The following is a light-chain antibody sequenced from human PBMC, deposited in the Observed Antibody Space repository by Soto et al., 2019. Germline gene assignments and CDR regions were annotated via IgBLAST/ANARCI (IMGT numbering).Light chain of an antibody. V-gene: IGLV1-40*01. CDR3: QSYDRSLSYV. J-gene: IGLJ1*01. Sequence: QSVLTQPPSVSGAPGQRVTISCTGSSSNIGAHYDVHWYQQLPGTAPKLLIYRNNNRPSGVPDRLSGSNSGTSASLAITGLQAEDEADYYCQSYDRSLSYVFGTGTKLTVL. CDR1: SSNIGAHYD. CDR2: RNN.